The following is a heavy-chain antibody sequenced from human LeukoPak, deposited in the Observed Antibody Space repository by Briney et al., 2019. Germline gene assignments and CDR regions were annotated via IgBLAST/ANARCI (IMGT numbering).Heavy chain of an antibody. V-gene: IGHV3-23*01. CDR1: GFTFSNYA. Sequence: GGSLRLSCAASGFTFSNYAMSWVRQAPGKGLEWVSGISGSGGSTYYADSVKGRFTISRDNSKNMLYLQMNSLRAEDTAVYYCAKDRAAAGTIGYFDYWGQGTLVTVSS. D-gene: IGHD6-13*01. CDR3: AKDRAAAGTIGYFDY. J-gene: IGHJ4*02. CDR2: ISGSGGST.